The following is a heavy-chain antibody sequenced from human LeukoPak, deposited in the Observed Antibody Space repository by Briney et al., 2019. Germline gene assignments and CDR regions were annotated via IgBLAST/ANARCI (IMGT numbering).Heavy chain of an antibody. D-gene: IGHD2-15*01. V-gene: IGHV3-74*01. CDR2: ISDDGTTT. CDR1: GFTFSTYW. J-gene: IGHJ5*02. Sequence: TGGSLRLSCAASGFTFSTYWMHWLRQAPGEGLVWVSRISDDGTTTIYADSVKGRFTISRDNAKNTLYLEMNSLRVEDAAVYYCTRRVDATRWYDPWGQGTLVTVSS. CDR3: TRRVDATRWYDP.